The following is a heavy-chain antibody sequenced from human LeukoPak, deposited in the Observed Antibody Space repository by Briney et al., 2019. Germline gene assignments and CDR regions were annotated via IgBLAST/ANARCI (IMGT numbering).Heavy chain of an antibody. V-gene: IGHV3-7*01. Sequence: GGSLRLSCAASGFTFSSYWMSWVRQAPGKGLEWVANIKQDGSEKYYVDSVKGRFTISRDNAKNSLYLQMNSLRAEDTAVYYCARDLYDFWSGYFSNYGMDVWGQGTTVTVSS. CDR1: GFTFSSYW. D-gene: IGHD3-3*01. CDR3: ARDLYDFWSGYFSNYGMDV. CDR2: IKQDGSEK. J-gene: IGHJ6*02.